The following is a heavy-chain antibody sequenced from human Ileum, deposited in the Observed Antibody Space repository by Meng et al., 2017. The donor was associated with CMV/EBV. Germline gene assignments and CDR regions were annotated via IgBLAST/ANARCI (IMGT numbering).Heavy chain of an antibody. CDR1: TYSISSGYY. D-gene: IGHD3-10*01. CDR3: VRDPARSGSYYNEGYQWFDP. J-gene: IGHJ5*02. CDR2: IYHSGST. Sequence: GSLRLSCTVSTYSISSGYYWGGSRQPPGKGREWSGSIYHSGSTYYNRSLKRRVTIPVDTSKNQFSLKLSCATAADTAVYYCVRDPARSGSYYNEGYQWFDPWGQGTLVTVSS. V-gene: IGHV4-38-2*02.